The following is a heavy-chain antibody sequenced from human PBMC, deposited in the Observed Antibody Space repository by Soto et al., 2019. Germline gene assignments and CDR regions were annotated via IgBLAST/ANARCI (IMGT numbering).Heavy chain of an antibody. CDR2: IYYSAST. V-gene: IGHV4-59*08. CDR1: GGSISSYY. J-gene: IGHJ4*02. CDR3: ARHLPSCGGDCYSLDY. Sequence: QVQLQESGPGLVKPSETLSLTCTVSGGSISSYYWSWIRQPPGKGLEWIGYIYYSASTNYSPSLKSRVTISVDTSKNQFSLNLSSVTAAATAVYYCARHLPSCGGDCYSLDYWGQGTLVTVSS. D-gene: IGHD2-21*02.